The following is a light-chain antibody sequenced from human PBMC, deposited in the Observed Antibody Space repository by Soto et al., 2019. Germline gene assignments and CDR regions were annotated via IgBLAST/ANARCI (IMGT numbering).Light chain of an antibody. CDR2: EVT. J-gene: IGLJ2*01. Sequence: QSALTQPASVSGSPGQSITISCTGSNSDVGGYNYVSWYQRHPGKAPKLLIYEVTNRPSGVSNRFSGSKSGNTASLTISGLQAEDEADYYCCSYTTSSTLVVFGGGTKLTVL. V-gene: IGLV2-14*01. CDR3: CSYTTSSTLVV. CDR1: NSDVGGYNY.